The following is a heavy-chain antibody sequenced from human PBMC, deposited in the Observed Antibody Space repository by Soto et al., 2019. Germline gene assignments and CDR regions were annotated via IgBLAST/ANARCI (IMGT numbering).Heavy chain of an antibody. CDR3: ARHPTLNYYDSSGYYGSWFDT. J-gene: IGHJ5*02. Sequence: SEALSVTCTVSGGSISSSSYYWGWNRQPPGKGLEWIGSIYYSGSTYYNPSLKSRVTISVDTSKNQFSLKLSSVTAADTAVYYCARHPTLNYYDSSGYYGSWFDTWGQGTLVTVSS. V-gene: IGHV4-39*01. D-gene: IGHD3-22*01. CDR1: GGSISSSSYY. CDR2: IYYSGST.